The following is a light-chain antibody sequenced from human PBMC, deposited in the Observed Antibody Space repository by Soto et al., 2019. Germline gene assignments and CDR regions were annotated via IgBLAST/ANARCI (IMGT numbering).Light chain of an antibody. V-gene: IGLV2-14*01. CDR1: SSDVGGYEF. Sequence: QSVLTQPASVSGSPGQSITISCTGTSSDVGGYEFVSWYQQHPDNAPKLIIYDVSDRPSGESSRFSGSKSANTASLTISGLQAEDEDDYYCSSYTSSGTYVLGTGTKVTVL. J-gene: IGLJ1*01. CDR2: DVS. CDR3: SSYTSSGTYV.